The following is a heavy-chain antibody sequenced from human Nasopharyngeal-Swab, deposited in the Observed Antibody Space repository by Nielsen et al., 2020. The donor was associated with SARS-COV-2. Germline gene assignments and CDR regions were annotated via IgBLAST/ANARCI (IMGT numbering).Heavy chain of an antibody. CDR3: AKVLSHYGDYGNDAFDI. V-gene: IGHV3-23*01. J-gene: IGHJ3*02. CDR1: GFSFGDYA. D-gene: IGHD4-17*01. Sequence: GESLKISCAASGFSFGDYAMHWVRQAPGKGLEWVSAISGSGGSTYYADSVKGRFTISRDNSKNTLYLQMNSLRAEDTAVYYCAKVLSHYGDYGNDAFDIWGQGTMVTVSS. CDR2: ISGSGGST.